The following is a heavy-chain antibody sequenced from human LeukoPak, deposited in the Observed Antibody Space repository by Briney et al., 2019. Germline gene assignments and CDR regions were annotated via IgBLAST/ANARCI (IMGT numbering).Heavy chain of an antibody. Sequence: GASVKVSCKASGYTFTDYYIHWVRQAPGQGLEWMAWINPNSGGTYYAQNFHDRITLTRDTSISTAYMELSRLRSDDTAIYYCARANALYCSSTSCLLDYWGQGTLVTVPS. CDR1: GYTFTDYY. V-gene: IGHV1-2*02. D-gene: IGHD2-2*01. CDR2: INPNSGGT. CDR3: ARANALYCSSTSCLLDY. J-gene: IGHJ4*02.